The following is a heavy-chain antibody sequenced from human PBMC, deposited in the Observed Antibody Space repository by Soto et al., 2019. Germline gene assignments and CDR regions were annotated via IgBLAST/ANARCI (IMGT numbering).Heavy chain of an antibody. CDR3: ARAEPGLTTVAFDI. J-gene: IGHJ3*02. D-gene: IGHD4-17*01. V-gene: IGHV3-33*01. Sequence: GVSMRLSWAAAGFNFIGYGVHCVSKTTGKGLEWVAVICCGSSNKYYADSVKGRFTISRDNAKNSLYLQMNSLRAGDTAVYYYARAEPGLTTVAFDIWGQGTMVTVSS. CDR1: GFNFIGYG. CDR2: ICCGSSNK.